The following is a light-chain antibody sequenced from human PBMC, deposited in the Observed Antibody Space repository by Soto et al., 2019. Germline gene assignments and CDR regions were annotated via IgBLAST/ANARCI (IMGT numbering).Light chain of an antibody. J-gene: IGLJ7*01. V-gene: IGLV2-14*03. CDR3: GSYTSSSSRV. CDR2: DVS. Sequence: QSALTQPASVSGSPGQSITISCTGTSSDVGGYDSVSWYQQHPGKAPQLMIFDVSNRPSGVSSRFSGSKSGNTASLSISGLQTEDEAKYYCGSYTSSSSRVFGGGTQLTVL. CDR1: SSDVGGYDS.